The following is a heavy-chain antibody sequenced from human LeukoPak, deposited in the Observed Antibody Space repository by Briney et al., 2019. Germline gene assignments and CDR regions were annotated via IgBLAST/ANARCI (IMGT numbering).Heavy chain of an antibody. CDR2: INPNSGGT. CDR1: GYTFTGYY. CDR3: ASGNEQHQRGYAEYFQH. D-gene: IGHD6-13*01. V-gene: IGHV1-2*02. Sequence: ASVKVSCKASGYTFTGYYMHWVRQAPGRGLEWMGWINPNSGGTNYAQKFQGRVTMTRDTSISTAYMELSRLRSDDTAVYYCASGNEQHQRGYAEYFQHWGQGTLVTVSS. J-gene: IGHJ1*01.